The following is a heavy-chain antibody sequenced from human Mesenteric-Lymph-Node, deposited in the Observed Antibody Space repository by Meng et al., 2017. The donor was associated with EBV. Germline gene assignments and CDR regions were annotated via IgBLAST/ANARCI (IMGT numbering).Heavy chain of an antibody. CDR1: GFSISPYW. CDR3: ARDGLDP. V-gene: IGHV3-74*01. Sequence: EVRLVESGGGVVQPGGSLRLSCAVSGFSISPYWMHWVRQAPGKGLVWVSRIRSDGSSTDHADSVKGRFTISRDNAKNTVYLQMSSLRVEDSAVYYCARDGLDPWGQGTLVTVSS. J-gene: IGHJ5*02. CDR2: IRSDGSST.